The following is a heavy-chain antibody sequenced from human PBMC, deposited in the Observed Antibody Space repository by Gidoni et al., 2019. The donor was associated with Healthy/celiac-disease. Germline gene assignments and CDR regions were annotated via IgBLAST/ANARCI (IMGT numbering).Heavy chain of an antibody. CDR1: GFTFSSYA. D-gene: IGHD4-17*01. CDR3: ARSHGDDWYFDL. Sequence: QVQLVESGGGVVQPGRSRRLSWAASGFTFSSYAMHWVRQAPGKGLEWVAVISYDGSNKYYADSVKGRFTISRDNSKNTLYLQMNSLRAEDTAVYYCARSHGDDWYFDLWGRGTLVTVSS. CDR2: ISYDGSNK. J-gene: IGHJ2*01. V-gene: IGHV3-30-3*01.